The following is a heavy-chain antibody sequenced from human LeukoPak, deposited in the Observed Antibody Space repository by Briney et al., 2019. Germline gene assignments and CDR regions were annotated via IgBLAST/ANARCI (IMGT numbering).Heavy chain of an antibody. CDR1: GFTFSSYA. CDR2: ISSSGSTI. Sequence: GGSLRLPCAASGFTFSSYAMNWVRQAPGKGLEWVSYISSSGSTIYYADSVKGRFTISRDNAKNSLYLQMNSLRAEDTAVYYCARGETAAGGFDYWGQGTLVTVSS. V-gene: IGHV3-48*04. CDR3: ARGETAAGGFDY. D-gene: IGHD6-13*01. J-gene: IGHJ4*02.